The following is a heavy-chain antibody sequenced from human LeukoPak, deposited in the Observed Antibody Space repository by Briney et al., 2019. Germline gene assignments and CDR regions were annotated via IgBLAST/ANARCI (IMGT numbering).Heavy chain of an antibody. CDR1: GFTFSSYS. J-gene: IGHJ4*02. D-gene: IGHD3-22*01. Sequence: GGSLRLSCEASGFTFSSYSMTWVRQAPGTGLEWVSSISSSIIYIYYTDSVKGRFTISRDNAGNSLYLQMNSLRAEDTAVYYCARETNTSDSSGYIRADVRRDDYWGQGNLVTVSS. CDR3: ARETNTSDSSGYIRADVRRDDY. CDR2: ISSSIIYI. V-gene: IGHV3-21*01.